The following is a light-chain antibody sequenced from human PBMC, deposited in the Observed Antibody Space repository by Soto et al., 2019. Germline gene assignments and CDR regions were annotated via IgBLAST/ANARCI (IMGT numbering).Light chain of an antibody. Sequence: QSALTQPASVSGSPGQSITISCTGSSSDVGDYNYVSWYQQHPGKVPKLLIYEVSNRPSGVSNRFSGSKSGNTASLTVSGLQAADEAYYFCSSYAPSDVVFGGGTKLTVL. CDR1: SSDVGDYNY. J-gene: IGLJ2*01. V-gene: IGLV2-14*01. CDR3: SSYAPSDVV. CDR2: EVS.